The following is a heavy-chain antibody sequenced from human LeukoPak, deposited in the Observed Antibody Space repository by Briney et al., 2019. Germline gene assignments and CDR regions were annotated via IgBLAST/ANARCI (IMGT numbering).Heavy chain of an antibody. J-gene: IGHJ4*02. V-gene: IGHV3-23*01. CDR1: GFTFSNYA. CDR2: INGSGGST. CDR3: AKGFRGYYFVDY. D-gene: IGHD3-22*01. Sequence: GGSLRLSCAASGFTFSNYALSWVRQAPGKGLEWVSGINGSGGSTYYADSVKGRFTISRDNSKNTLYLQMNSLRAEDTAVYYCAKGFRGYYFVDYWGQGTLVTVSS.